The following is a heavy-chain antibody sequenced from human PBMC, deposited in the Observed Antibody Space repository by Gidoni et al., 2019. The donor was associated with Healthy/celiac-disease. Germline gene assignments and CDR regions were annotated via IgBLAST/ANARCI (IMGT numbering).Heavy chain of an antibody. V-gene: IGHV3-33*01. CDR1: GFTFSSYG. Sequence: QSLLVESGGGVVLPGRSLRLSCAASGFTFSSYGMHWVRQAPGKGLEWVAVIWYDGSNTCYADSVKGRFTISRDNSKNTLYLQMNSLRAEDTAVYYCARGLGYKYYFDYWGQGTLVAVSS. J-gene: IGHJ4*02. CDR3: ARGLGYKYYFDY. D-gene: IGHD5-18*01. CDR2: IWYDGSNT.